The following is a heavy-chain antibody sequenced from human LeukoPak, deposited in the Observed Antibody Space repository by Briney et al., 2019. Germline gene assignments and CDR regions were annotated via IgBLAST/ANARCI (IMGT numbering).Heavy chain of an antibody. D-gene: IGHD3-22*01. CDR1: GYTFTGYY. CDR2: INPNSGGT. CDR3: ARDHEDSSGYYPDY. Sequence: ASVKVSCKASGYTFTGYYMHWVRQAPGQGLEWTGWINPNSGGTNYAQKFQGRVTMTRDTSISTAYMELSRLRSDDTAVYYCARDHEDSSGYYPDYWGQGTLVTVSS. J-gene: IGHJ4*02. V-gene: IGHV1-2*02.